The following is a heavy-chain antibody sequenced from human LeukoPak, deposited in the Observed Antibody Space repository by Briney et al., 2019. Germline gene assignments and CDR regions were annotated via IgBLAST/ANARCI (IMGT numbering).Heavy chain of an antibody. CDR3: ARGTYYYGSGSYYDY. CDR1: GGTLSSYA. D-gene: IGHD3-10*01. J-gene: IGHJ4*02. CDR2: IIPIFGTA. V-gene: IGHV1-69*01. Sequence: SVKVSCKASGGTLSSYAISWVRQAPGQGLEWMGGIIPIFGTANYAQKFQGRVTITADESTSTAYMELSSLRSEDTAVYYCARGTYYYGSGSYYDYWGQGTLVTVSS.